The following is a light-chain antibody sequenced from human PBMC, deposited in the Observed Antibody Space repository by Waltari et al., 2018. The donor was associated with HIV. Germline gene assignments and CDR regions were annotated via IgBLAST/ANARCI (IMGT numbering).Light chain of an antibody. Sequence: QSVLTQPPSASGTPGQRVTFSCSGSSSTIGSNPVDWYQKLPGTAPRLLIYNNNQRPSGVPDRFSRSKSGTSASLAIRGLQSEDEADYYCAAWDDSLNGHVLFGGGTKLTVL. J-gene: IGLJ2*01. CDR3: AAWDDSLNGHVL. CDR1: SSTIGSNP. CDR2: NNN. V-gene: IGLV1-44*01.